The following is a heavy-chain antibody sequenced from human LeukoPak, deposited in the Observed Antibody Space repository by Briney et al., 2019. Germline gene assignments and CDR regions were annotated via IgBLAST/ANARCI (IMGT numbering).Heavy chain of an antibody. J-gene: IGHJ3*02. CDR2: IYPGDSDT. CDR3: ARLGGYCSGGSCYVPDAFDI. Sequence: GESLKISCKGSGYSFTSYWIGWVRQMPGKGLEWMGIIYPGDSDTRYSPSFQGQVTISADKSISTAYLQWSSLKASDTAMYYCARLGGYCSGGSCYVPDAFDIWGQGTMFTVSS. D-gene: IGHD2-15*01. V-gene: IGHV5-51*01. CDR1: GYSFTSYW.